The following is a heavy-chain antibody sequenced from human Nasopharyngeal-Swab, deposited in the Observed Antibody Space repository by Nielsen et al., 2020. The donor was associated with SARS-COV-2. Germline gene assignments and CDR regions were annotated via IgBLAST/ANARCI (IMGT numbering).Heavy chain of an antibody. CDR3: AKDRTTMVRGVDY. V-gene: IGHV3-53*01. D-gene: IGHD3-10*01. J-gene: IGHJ4*02. Sequence: GGSLRLSCAASGFTVSSNYMSRVRQAPGKGLEWVSVIYSGGSTYYADSGKGRFTISRDNSKNTLYLQMNSLRAEDTAVYYCAKDRTTMVRGVDYWGQGTLVTVSS. CDR1: GFTVSSNY. CDR2: IYSGGST.